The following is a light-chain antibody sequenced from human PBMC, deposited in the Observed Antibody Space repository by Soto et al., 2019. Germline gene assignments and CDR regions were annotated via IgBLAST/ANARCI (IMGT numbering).Light chain of an antibody. CDR1: QKVNASF. V-gene: IGKV3-20*01. Sequence: IVSTQQPCTLCLSPRERATLSCRSSQKVNASFLDWYQQKPGKAPRLLIYGVSNMAPGIPDRFSGSGSGTDITLTISRLQPEDFAVYYCQQSDDSPTFGQGTQVEIK. CDR3: QQSDDSPT. CDR2: GVS. J-gene: IGKJ1*01.